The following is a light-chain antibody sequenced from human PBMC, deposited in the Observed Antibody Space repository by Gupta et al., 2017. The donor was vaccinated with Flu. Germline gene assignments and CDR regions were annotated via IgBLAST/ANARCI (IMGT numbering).Light chain of an antibody. CDR2: GAS. CDR1: QSVGSN. CDR3: QQNKNWPPWT. Sequence: EIVMTQSPATLSVSPGERVTLSCRASQSVGSNVAWYQQNPGQAPRLLIFGASTRDTGIPARFSGNGYGKELTLTLSSRQSEDFAVYYCQQNKNWPPWTFGQGTKMEIK. V-gene: IGKV3-15*01. J-gene: IGKJ1*01.